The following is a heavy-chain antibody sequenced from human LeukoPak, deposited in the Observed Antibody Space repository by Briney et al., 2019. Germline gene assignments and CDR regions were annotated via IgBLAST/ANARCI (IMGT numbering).Heavy chain of an antibody. Sequence: GASVKVSCKASGYTFTSYAMNWVRQAPGQGLEWIGWINTNTGNPTYAQGFTGRFVFSLDTSASTAYLQISSLKAEDTAVYYCARAYQPLGGLSFPDSWGQGTLVTVSS. J-gene: IGHJ5*01. CDR1: GYTFTSYA. D-gene: IGHD3-16*02. CDR2: INTNTGNP. CDR3: ARAYQPLGGLSFPDS. V-gene: IGHV7-4-1*02.